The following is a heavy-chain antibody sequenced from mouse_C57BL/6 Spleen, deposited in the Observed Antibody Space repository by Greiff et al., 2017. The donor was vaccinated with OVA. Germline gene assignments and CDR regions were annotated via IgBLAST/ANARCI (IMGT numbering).Heavy chain of an antibody. V-gene: IGHV5-6*02. J-gene: IGHJ4*01. D-gene: IGHD3-2*02. CDR1: GFTFSSYG. CDR3: ARQGQRRPYAFDY. CDR2: IRSGGSYT. Sequence: EVKLVESGGDLVKPGGSLKLSCAASGFTFSSYGMSWVRQTPAKRLEWVATIRSGGSYTYYPDSVKGQFTISRDNAKNTLYLQMSSLKSEDTAMYNCARQGQRRPYAFDYWGQGTSVTVSS.